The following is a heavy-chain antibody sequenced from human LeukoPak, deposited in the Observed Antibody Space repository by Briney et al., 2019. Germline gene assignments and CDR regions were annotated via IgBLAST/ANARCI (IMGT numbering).Heavy chain of an antibody. J-gene: IGHJ6*03. CDR3: ARQYYYGSGSYYMDV. V-gene: IGHV4-34*01. CDR2: INHSGST. D-gene: IGHD3-10*01. Sequence: KTSETLSLTCAVYGVSFSGYYWSWLRQPPGKGLEWIGEINHSGSTNYNPSLKSRVTISVDTSKNQFSLKLSSVTAADTAVYYCARQYYYGSGSYYMDVWGKGTTVTISS. CDR1: GVSFSGYY.